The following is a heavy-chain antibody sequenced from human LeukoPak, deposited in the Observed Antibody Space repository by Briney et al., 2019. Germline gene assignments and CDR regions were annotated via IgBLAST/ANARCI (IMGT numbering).Heavy chain of an antibody. CDR2: IIPIFGTA. V-gene: IGHV1-69*05. Sequence: ASVKVSCKASGGTFSSYAISWVRQAPGQGLEWMGGIIPIFGTANYAQKFQGRVTITTDESTSTAYMELSSLRSEDTAVYYCAREKGDCSSTSCYYDGQDGYYMDVWGKGTTVTVYS. J-gene: IGHJ6*03. D-gene: IGHD2-2*01. CDR1: GGTFSSYA. CDR3: AREKGDCSSTSCYYDGQDGYYMDV.